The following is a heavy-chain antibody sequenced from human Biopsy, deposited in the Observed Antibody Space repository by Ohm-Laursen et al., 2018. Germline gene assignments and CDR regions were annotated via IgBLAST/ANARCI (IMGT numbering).Heavy chain of an antibody. CDR2: ISWNSGRI. J-gene: IGHJ3*02. CDR3: AKGRAPDGYNYAFDI. V-gene: IGHV3-9*01. D-gene: IGHD5-24*01. CDR1: GFNFDDFA. Sequence: SLRLSCSASGFNFDDFAMHWVRQTPGKGLEWVSGISWNSGRIAYADSVKGRFTISRDNAKNSLYLQMNSLRAEDTALYYCAKGRAPDGYNYAFDIWGQGTMLTVSS.